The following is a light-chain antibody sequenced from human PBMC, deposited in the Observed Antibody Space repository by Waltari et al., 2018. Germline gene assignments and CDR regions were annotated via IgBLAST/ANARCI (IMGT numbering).Light chain of an antibody. CDR3: QQFHSVPLT. CDR1: QAISTY. Sequence: DTQMTQSPSALSASVGDTVTISCRASQAISTYLAWYQQKPGKVPKPLIYHASSLEGGVPSRFSGSGSGTEFTLTISGLQPEGSATYYCQQFHSVPLTFGGGTKVEIK. V-gene: IGKV1-16*01. CDR2: HAS. J-gene: IGKJ4*01.